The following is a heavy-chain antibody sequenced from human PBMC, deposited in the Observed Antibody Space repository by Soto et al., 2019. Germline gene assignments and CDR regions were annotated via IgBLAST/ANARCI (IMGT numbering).Heavy chain of an antibody. CDR1: GFTFSSYA. J-gene: IGHJ5*02. CDR3: AKHPDYDILTGYYGWFDP. Sequence: ALRLSCAASGFTFSSYAMSWVRQAPGRGLEWVSAISGSGGSTYYADSVKGRFTISRDNSKNTLYLQMNSLRAEDTAVYYCAKHPDYDILTGYYGWFDPWGQGTLVTVSS. V-gene: IGHV3-23*01. D-gene: IGHD3-9*01. CDR2: ISGSGGST.